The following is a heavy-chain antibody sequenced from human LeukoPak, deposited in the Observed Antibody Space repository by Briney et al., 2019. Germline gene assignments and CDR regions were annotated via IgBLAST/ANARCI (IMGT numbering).Heavy chain of an antibody. J-gene: IGHJ5*02. V-gene: IGHV3-21*01. CDR2: ISSGSTYI. CDR3: ARDRPAYCGGDCWFDP. CDR1: GFTFSSYS. Sequence: GRSLRLSCAASGFTFSSYSMNWVRQAPGKGLEWVSSISSGSTYIFYAESVKGRFIISRDNAQNSLYLQMNSLRAEDTAIYYCARDRPAYCGGDCWFDPWGQGTLVTVSS. D-gene: IGHD2-21*02.